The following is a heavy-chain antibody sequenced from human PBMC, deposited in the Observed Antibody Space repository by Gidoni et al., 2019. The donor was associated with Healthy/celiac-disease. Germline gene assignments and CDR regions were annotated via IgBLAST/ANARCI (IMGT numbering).Heavy chain of an antibody. CDR1: GGSISSRNYF. CDR3: ARGSDSSGDAFDI. J-gene: IGHJ3*02. D-gene: IGHD3-22*01. V-gene: IGHV4-39*01. CDR2: ISYSGST. Sequence: QLQLQESGQGLVKPSETLSLSCTVCGGSISSRNYFWGWLRHPPGKGLEWIWSISYSGSTYYNPSLKSRVTISVDTSKNQFSLKLSSVTAADTAVYYCARGSDSSGDAFDIWGQGTMVTVSS.